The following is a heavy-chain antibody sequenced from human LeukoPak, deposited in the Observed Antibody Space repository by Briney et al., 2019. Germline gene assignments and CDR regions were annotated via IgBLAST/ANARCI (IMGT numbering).Heavy chain of an antibody. J-gene: IGHJ6*03. D-gene: IGHD2-2*01. CDR3: AGGVVPAATYYYYYYMDV. CDR2: IYTSGST. V-gene: IGHV4-4*07. Sequence: PSETLSLTCTVSGGSISSYYWSWLRQPAGKGLEWIGRIYTSGSTNYNPSLKSRVTMSVDTSKNQFSLKLSSVTAADTAVYYCAGGVVPAATYYYYYYMDVWGKGTTVTVSS. CDR1: GGSISSYY.